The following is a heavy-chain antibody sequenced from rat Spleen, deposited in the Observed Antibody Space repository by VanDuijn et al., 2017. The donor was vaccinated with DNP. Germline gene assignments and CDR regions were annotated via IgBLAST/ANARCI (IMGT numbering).Heavy chain of an antibody. CDR3: TRLGYYDGTYPNWFAH. CDR2: INKDSSTI. Sequence: EVKFVESGGGLVQPGRSLKLSCAASGFIFNDFWMGWVRQAPGKGLEWIGQINKDSSTINYIPSLKEKITISRDNAQNTLYLQMDSLRSEDTATYYCTRLGYYDGTYPNWFAHWGQGTLVTVSS. D-gene: IGHD1-12*02. V-gene: IGHV4-2*01. J-gene: IGHJ3*01. CDR1: GFIFNDFW.